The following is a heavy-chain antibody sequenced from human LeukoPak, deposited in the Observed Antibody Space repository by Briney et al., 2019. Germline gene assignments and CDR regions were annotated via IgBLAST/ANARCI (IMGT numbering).Heavy chain of an antibody. Sequence: PSETLSLTCIVSGGSISNSSYYWGWIRQPPGKGLEWIGSIYYSGSAYYNPSLKSRVTISVDTSKNQFSLKLSSVTAADTAVYYCASSSGPSFFDYWGQGTLVTVSS. J-gene: IGHJ4*02. D-gene: IGHD3-22*01. CDR2: IYYSGSA. V-gene: IGHV4-39*01. CDR1: GGSISNSSYY. CDR3: ASSSGPSFFDY.